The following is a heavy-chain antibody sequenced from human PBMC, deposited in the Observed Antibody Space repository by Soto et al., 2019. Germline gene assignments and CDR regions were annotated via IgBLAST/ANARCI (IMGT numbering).Heavy chain of an antibody. D-gene: IGHD3-10*01. CDR3: AKDRMGAGVRGYFDY. J-gene: IGHJ4*02. CDR1: GFTFSSYG. CDR2: ISYDGSNK. Sequence: QVQLVESGGRVVQPGKSLRLSCAGSGFTFSSYGMDWVRQAPGKGLEWVAVISYDGSNKYYADSVKGRFTISRDNSKNTLYLQMSSLRADDTAVYYCAKDRMGAGVRGYFDYWGQGTLVTVSS. V-gene: IGHV3-30*18.